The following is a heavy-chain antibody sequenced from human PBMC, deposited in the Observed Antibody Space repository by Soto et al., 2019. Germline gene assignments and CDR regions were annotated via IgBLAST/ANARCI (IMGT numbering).Heavy chain of an antibody. J-gene: IGHJ3*01. CDR3: VREVSDWSSHGSFDF. V-gene: IGHV3-23*01. CDR1: VLTFSNSA. Sequence: GSLGISSAASVLTFSNSAMNWVRQAQGKGLEWVSLISNNGGSASHADSVQGRFIISRDNSINTLYLQMNSLRAEDTAIYYCVREVSDWSSHGSFDFWGRGTMVTVSS. D-gene: IGHD2-21*02. CDR2: ISNNGGSA.